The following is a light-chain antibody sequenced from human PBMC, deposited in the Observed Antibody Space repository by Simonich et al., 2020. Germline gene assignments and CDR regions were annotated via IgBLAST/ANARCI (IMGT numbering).Light chain of an antibody. Sequence: QSALTQPRSVSGSPGQSVTISCTGTSSDVGGYNYVSWYQQHPGKAPKIMSYDVSKRPSGVPDRFSGSTSGNTASLTISGLPAEDAADYYCCSYSGSYVVFGGGTKLTVL. J-gene: IGLJ2*01. CDR2: DVS. V-gene: IGLV2-11*01. CDR3: CSYSGSYVV. CDR1: SSDVGGYNY.